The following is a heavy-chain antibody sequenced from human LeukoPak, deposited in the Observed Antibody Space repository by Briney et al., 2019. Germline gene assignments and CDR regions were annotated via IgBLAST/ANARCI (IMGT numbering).Heavy chain of an antibody. CDR3: ARADRDGNKRFLD. V-gene: IGHV3-74*01. J-gene: IGHJ4*02. CDR1: GFTFSSYW. D-gene: IGHD5-24*01. Sequence: PGGSLRLSCAGSGFTFSSYWMHWVRQTPGKGLVWVSRINSDGSRTSYADSVKGRFTISRDNAKNTLYLQMNSLRPEDTAVYYCARADRDGNKRFLDWGQGTLVTVSS. CDR2: INSDGSRT.